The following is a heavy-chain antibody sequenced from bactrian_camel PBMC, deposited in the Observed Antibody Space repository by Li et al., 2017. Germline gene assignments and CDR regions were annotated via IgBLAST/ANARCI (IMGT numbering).Heavy chain of an antibody. CDR1: GYTLMPYC. V-gene: IGHV3S53*01. J-gene: IGHJ4*01. CDR3: AAGAPDGATWYDRNEWKY. Sequence: HVQLVESGGGSVQAGGSLRLSCLASGYTLMPYCMAWFRQAPGEEREAVAYLDGDGTTTYADSVKGRFTISQDAENMVFLQMNSLEPEDSAMYYCAAGAPDGATWYDRNEWKYWGQGTQVTVS. CDR2: LDGDGTT. D-gene: IGHD2*01.